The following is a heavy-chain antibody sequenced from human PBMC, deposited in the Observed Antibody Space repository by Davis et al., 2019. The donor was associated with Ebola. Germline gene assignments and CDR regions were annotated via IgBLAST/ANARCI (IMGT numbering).Heavy chain of an antibody. D-gene: IGHD3-3*01. V-gene: IGHV1-2*04. Sequence: ASVKVSCKASGYTFTGYYMHWVRQAPGQGLEWMGWINPNSGGTNYAQKFQGWVTMTRDTSISTAYMELSRLRPDDTAVYYCARGAIFGVVSPGYFDYWGQGTLVTVSS. CDR3: ARGAIFGVVSPGYFDY. CDR1: GYTFTGYY. CDR2: INPNSGGT. J-gene: IGHJ4*02.